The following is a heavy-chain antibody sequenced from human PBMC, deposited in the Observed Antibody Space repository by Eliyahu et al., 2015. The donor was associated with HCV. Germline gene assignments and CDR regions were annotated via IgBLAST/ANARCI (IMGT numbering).Heavy chain of an antibody. V-gene: IGHV4-34*02. Sequence: QVRLQQWGAGLLKPSETLSLTCAVYGGSFRDYYWSWIRQPPGKGLEWVWGIHFRGRPNYNPSLKSRVTMSVDTSKNQFSLKLSSVTAADTAVYYCARVVPMVTLDYWGQGTPVTVSS. J-gene: IGHJ4*02. D-gene: IGHD5-18*01. CDR1: GGSFRDYY. CDR2: IHFRGRP. CDR3: ARVVPMVTLDY.